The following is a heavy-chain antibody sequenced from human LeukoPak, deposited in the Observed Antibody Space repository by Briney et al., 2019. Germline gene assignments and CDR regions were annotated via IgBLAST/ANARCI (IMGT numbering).Heavy chain of an antibody. D-gene: IGHD6-13*01. CDR3: AREGVGSSGWYVRYYYYYMDV. Sequence: GGSLRLSCAASGFTFSSYEMNWVRQAPGKGLEWVSSITSSSSYVFYADSVKGRFTISRDNAKNTLYLQMNSLRAEDTAVYYCAREGVGSSGWYVRYYYYYMDVWGKGTTVTISS. CDR2: ITSSSSYV. J-gene: IGHJ6*03. V-gene: IGHV3-21*01. CDR1: GFTFSSYE.